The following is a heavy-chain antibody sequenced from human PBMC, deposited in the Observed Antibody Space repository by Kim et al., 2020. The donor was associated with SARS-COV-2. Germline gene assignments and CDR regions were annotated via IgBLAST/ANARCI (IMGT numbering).Heavy chain of an antibody. D-gene: IGHD1-1*01. CDR3: AKGGTGTTYYLDS. V-gene: IGHV3-23*01. Sequence: YADSVKGRFTITRDTSRNTLYLQMNSRPAEDTAVYYCAKGGTGTTYYLDSWGQGTLVTVSS. J-gene: IGHJ4*02.